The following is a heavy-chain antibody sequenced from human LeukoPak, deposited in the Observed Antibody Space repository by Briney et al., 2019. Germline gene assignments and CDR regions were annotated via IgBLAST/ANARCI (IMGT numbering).Heavy chain of an antibody. Sequence: PSETLSLTCAVYGGSFSGYYWSWIRQPPGKGLEWIGEINHSGSTNYNPSLKSRVTISVDTSKNQFSLKLSSVTAADTAVYYCAKTDYTNYFDYWGQGTLVTVSS. CDR2: INHSGST. CDR1: GGSFSGYY. J-gene: IGHJ4*02. V-gene: IGHV4-34*01. CDR3: AKTDYTNYFDY. D-gene: IGHD4/OR15-4a*01.